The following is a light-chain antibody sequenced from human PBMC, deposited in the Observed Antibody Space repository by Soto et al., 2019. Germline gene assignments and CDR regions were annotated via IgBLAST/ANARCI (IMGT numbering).Light chain of an antibody. V-gene: IGKV1-5*01. Sequence: DIQMTQSPATLYASVGDRVTITCRASQSIGSGLDWYQQEAGKAPKVLIYDASILASGVSSRFGGGGSGTEFTLPITGLLPEYFSTYYCQQYNNYSWTFGKGTTV. J-gene: IGKJ1*01. CDR3: QQYNNYSWT. CDR1: QSIGSG. CDR2: DAS.